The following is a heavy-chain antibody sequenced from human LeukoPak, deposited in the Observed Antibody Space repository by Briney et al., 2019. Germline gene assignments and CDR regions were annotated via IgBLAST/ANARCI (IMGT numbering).Heavy chain of an antibody. J-gene: IGHJ4*02. V-gene: IGHV1-46*01. CDR3: ARDQEAFDY. CDR1: GYSFTSNY. CDR2: IYPRDGST. Sequence: ASVKVSCKASGYSFTSNYIHWVRQAPGQGLEWMGMIYPRDGSTSYAQKFQGRVTVTRDTSTSTVHMELSGLRSEDTAVYYCARDQEAFDYWGQGTLVTVPS.